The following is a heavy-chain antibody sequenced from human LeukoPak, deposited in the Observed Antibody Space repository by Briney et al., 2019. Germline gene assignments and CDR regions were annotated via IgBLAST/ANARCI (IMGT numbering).Heavy chain of an antibody. J-gene: IGHJ4*02. V-gene: IGHV5-51*01. CDR2: IYPGDSDT. CDR1: GYSFTSYW. CDR3: AKTYYYGSGSPNYLDY. Sequence: GESLKISCKGSGYSFTSYWIGWVRQMPGKGLEWMGIIYPGDSDTRYSPSFQGQVTISADKSISTAYLQWSSLKASDTAMYYCAKTYYYGSGSPNYLDYWGQGTLVTVSS. D-gene: IGHD3-10*01.